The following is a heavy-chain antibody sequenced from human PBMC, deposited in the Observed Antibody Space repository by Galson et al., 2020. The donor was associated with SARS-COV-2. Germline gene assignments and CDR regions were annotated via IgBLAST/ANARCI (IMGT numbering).Heavy chain of an antibody. D-gene: IGHD3-10*01. J-gene: IGHJ6*02. Sequence: GGSLRLSCAASGFTFDDYAMHWVRQVPGKGLEWVSGISWDSGSTGYADSVRGRFTISRDNAKNSLYLQMNSLRPEDTALYYFARDIEVQYYYGMDVWGQGTTVTVSS. CDR1: GFTFDDYA. CDR2: ISWDSGST. CDR3: ARDIEVQYYYGMDV. V-gene: IGHV3-9*01.